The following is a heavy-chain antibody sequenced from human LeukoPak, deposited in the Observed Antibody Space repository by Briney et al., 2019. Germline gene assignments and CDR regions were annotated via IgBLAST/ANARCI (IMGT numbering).Heavy chain of an antibody. J-gene: IGHJ4*02. D-gene: IGHD5-18*01. CDR3: ARVALHTAHFDY. Sequence: GGSLSLSCAASGFTFSSYTMNWVRQAPGKGLQWVSTVSASSDIHYSDSVKGRFTISRDNARNSLYLQMNSLRDEDTAVYYCARVALHTAHFDYWGQGTLVTVSS. V-gene: IGHV3-48*02. CDR2: VSASSDI. CDR1: GFTFSSYT.